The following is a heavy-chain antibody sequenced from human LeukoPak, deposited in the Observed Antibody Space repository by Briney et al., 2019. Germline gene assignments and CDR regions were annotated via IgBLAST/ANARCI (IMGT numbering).Heavy chain of an antibody. V-gene: IGHV1-8*01. J-gene: IGHJ4*02. CDR3: AREIGDSSGYFPFDY. D-gene: IGHD3-22*01. CDR1: GYTSTSYD. CDR2: MNPNSGNT. Sequence: ASVKVSCKASGYTSTSYDINWVRQATGQGLEWMGWMNPNSGNTGYAQKFQGRVTMTRNTSISTAYMELSSLTSEDTAVYYCAREIGDSSGYFPFDYWGQGTLVTVSS.